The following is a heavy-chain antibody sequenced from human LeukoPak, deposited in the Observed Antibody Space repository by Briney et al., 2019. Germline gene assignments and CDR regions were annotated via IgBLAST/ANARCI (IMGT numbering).Heavy chain of an antibody. V-gene: IGHV1-8*01. CDR2: MNPNSGNT. D-gene: IGHD4-17*01. Sequence: AASVKVSCKASGYTFTSYDINWVRQATGQGLEWMGWMNPNSGNTGYAQKFQGRVTMTRNASISTAYMELSSLRSEDTAVYYCASSRTPGHAVTTSFDYWGQGSLVTVSS. CDR3: ASSRTPGHAVTTSFDY. J-gene: IGHJ4*02. CDR1: GYTFTSYD.